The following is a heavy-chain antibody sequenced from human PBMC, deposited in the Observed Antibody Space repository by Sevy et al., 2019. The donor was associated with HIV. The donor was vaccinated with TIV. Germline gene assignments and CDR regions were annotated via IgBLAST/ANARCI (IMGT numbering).Heavy chain of an antibody. CDR1: GFTFSDYW. V-gene: IGHV3-7*01. J-gene: IGHJ4*02. D-gene: IGHD5-12*01. Sequence: GGSLILSCETSGFTFSDYWMTWVRQAPGKGQEWVASINRDGSDKYYVNSVKGRFIISRHNIKKSLILHMNTLRVEDTAVYYCLRGGGGYWGQEPLVTVSS. CDR3: LRGGGGY. CDR2: INRDGSDK.